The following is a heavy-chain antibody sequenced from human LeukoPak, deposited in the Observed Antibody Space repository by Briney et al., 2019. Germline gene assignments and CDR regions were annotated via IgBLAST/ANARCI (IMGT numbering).Heavy chain of an antibody. CDR1: GDSIRSYY. J-gene: IGHJ4*02. Sequence: PSETLSLTCTVSGDSIRSYYWSWIRQPPGKGLEWIGYVRFSGRTNYSPSLKRRVTMSVDTSKNQFSLRLTSVTAADTAFYYCARLSNPYGGFHLDFWGQGTLVTVSS. V-gene: IGHV4-59*08. CDR3: ARLSNPYGGFHLDF. D-gene: IGHD3-16*01. CDR2: VRFSGRT.